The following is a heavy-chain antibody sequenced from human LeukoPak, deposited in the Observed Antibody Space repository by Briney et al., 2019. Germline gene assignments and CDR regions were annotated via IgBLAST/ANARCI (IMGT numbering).Heavy chain of an antibody. CDR1: GYTFTSYG. V-gene: IGHV1-18*01. Sequence: ASVKVSCKVSGYTFTSYGISWVRQAPGQGLEWMGWISAYNGNTNYAQKLQGRVTMTTDTSTSTAYMELRSLRSDDTAVYYCARVRGSWYSQGYMDVWGKGTTVTVSS. J-gene: IGHJ6*03. CDR2: ISAYNGNT. D-gene: IGHD6-13*01. CDR3: ARVRGSWYSQGYMDV.